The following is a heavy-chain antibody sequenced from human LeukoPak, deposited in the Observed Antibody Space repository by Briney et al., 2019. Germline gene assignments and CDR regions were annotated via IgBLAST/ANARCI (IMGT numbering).Heavy chain of an antibody. CDR3: ARGWVLATGAFDI. D-gene: IGHD2-8*02. V-gene: IGHV3-53*01. Sequence: PGGSLRLSCAASGFTVSTNYMTWVRLAPGKGLEWVSVIYSGGSTYYADSVKGRFTISRDNSKKMLYLQMNSLRAEDTAVYYCARGWVLATGAFDIWGQGTMVTVSS. CDR2: IYSGGST. J-gene: IGHJ3*02. CDR1: GFTVSTNY.